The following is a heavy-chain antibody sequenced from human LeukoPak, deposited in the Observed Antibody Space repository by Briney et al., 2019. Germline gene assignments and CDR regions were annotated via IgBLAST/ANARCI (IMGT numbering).Heavy chain of an antibody. CDR3: ARDGLAGDFGVVIDY. CDR1: GYTFTGYY. Sequence: GASVKVSCKASGYTFTGYYMHWVRQAPGQGLEWMGWINPNSGGTNYAQKFQGRVTMTRDTSISTAYMELSRLGSDDTAVYYCARDGLAGDFGVVIDYWGQGTLVTVSS. J-gene: IGHJ4*02. V-gene: IGHV1-2*02. CDR2: INPNSGGT. D-gene: IGHD3-3*01.